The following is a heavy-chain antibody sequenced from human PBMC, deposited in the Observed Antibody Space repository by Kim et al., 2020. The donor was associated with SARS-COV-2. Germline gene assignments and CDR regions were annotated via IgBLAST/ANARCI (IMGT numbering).Heavy chain of an antibody. V-gene: IGHV3-33*01. CDR2: IWYDGSNK. CDR3: ARDWHSGSYSPADP. Sequence: GGSLRLSCAASGFTFSSYGMHWVRQAPGKGLEWVAVIWYDGSNKYYADSVKGRFTLSRDNSKNTLYLQMNSLRAEDTAVYYCARDWHSGSYSPADPWGQGTLVTVSS. J-gene: IGHJ5*02. D-gene: IGHD1-26*01. CDR1: GFTFSSYG.